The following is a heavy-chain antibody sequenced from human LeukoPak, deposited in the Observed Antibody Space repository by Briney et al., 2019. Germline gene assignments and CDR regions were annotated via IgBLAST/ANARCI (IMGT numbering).Heavy chain of an antibody. CDR3: ARGPQMATIVYYYYYYMDV. Sequence: GSSVKVSCKASGGTFSSYAISWVRQAPGQGLGWMGGIIPIFGTANYAQKFQGRVTITTDESTSTAYMELSSLRSEDTAVYYCARGPQMATIVYYYYYYMDVWGKGTTVTVSS. CDR2: IIPIFGTA. D-gene: IGHD5-24*01. J-gene: IGHJ6*03. V-gene: IGHV1-69*05. CDR1: GGTFSSYA.